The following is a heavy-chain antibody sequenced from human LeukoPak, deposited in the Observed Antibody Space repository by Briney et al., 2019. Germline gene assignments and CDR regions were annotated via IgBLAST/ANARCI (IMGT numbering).Heavy chain of an antibody. CDR3: ASDTFYGSGSYYPNWFDP. D-gene: IGHD3-10*01. V-gene: IGHV1-69*06. Sequence: SVKVSCKASGGTFSSYAISWVRQAPGHGLEWMGGIIPIFGTANYAQKFQGRVTITADKSTSTAYMELSSLRSEDTAVYYCASDTFYGSGSYYPNWFDPWGQGTLVTVSS. J-gene: IGHJ5*02. CDR2: IIPIFGTA. CDR1: GGTFSSYA.